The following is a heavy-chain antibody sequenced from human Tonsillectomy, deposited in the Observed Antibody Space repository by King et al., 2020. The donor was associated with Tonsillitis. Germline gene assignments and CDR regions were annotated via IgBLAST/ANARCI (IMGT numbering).Heavy chain of an antibody. J-gene: IGHJ4*02. Sequence: VQLVEAGGGFVQPGGSLRLSCVSSGFTFRGYAMSWVRQAPGKGLEWVSGISGSGHSTSYEDSVKGRFTLSRDNSQSTLFLQMNSLRAEDTAVYHCAKEVNRGGDIVVVPAAIGYWGQGTLVTVSS. CDR3: AKEVNRGGDIVVVPAAIGY. CDR2: ISGSGHST. CDR1: GFTFRGYA. V-gene: IGHV3-23*04. D-gene: IGHD2-2*01.